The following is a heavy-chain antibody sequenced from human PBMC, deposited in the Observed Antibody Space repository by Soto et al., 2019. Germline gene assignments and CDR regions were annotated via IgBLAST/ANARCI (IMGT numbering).Heavy chain of an antibody. CDR3: AKGGWYEDH. J-gene: IGHJ4*02. D-gene: IGHD6-19*01. CDR1: GGSISSYY. CDR2: IYYSGST. V-gene: IGHV4-59*08. Sequence: SETLSLTCTVSGGSISSYYWSWIRQPPGKGLEWIGYIYYSGSTNYNPSLKSRVTISLDASRNEFSLSLRSVTAADTAVYYCAKGGWYEDHRGQGTLVTVSS.